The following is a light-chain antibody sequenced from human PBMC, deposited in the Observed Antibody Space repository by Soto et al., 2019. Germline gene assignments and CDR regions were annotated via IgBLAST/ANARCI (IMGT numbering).Light chain of an antibody. CDR2: DAS. CDR1: QDISNY. CDR3: QHYNSYSEA. J-gene: IGKJ1*01. V-gene: IGKV1-33*01. Sequence: IQMTQSPSSLSASVGDRVTITCQASQDISNYLNWYQQKPGKAPKLLIYDASNLETGVPSRFSGSASGTEFTLTISSLQPDDFATYYCQHYNSYSEAFGQGTKVDNK.